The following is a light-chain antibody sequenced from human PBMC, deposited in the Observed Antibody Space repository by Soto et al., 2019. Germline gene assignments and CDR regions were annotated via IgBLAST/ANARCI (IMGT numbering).Light chain of an antibody. CDR2: GVT. CDR1: NSDIGGYNY. V-gene: IGLV2-14*01. CDR3: SSYTSVTIVV. J-gene: IGLJ2*01. Sequence: QSALTQPASVSGSPGQSITISCTGTNSDIGGYNYVSWYRHHPGEAPKLMIYGVTNRPSGVSTRFSGSKSGKTASLTISGLQDEDEADYYCSSYTSVTIVVFGGGTQLTVL.